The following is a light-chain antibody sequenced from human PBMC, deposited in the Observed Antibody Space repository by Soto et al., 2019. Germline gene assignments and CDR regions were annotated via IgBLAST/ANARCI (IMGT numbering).Light chain of an antibody. Sequence: QSVLTQPPSASGTPGQTVTISCSGSSSNIGSAYIYWYQHLPGTAPKLLISRNNQRPSGVPDRFSASKSGTSASLAISGLRSEDDADYYCAAWDDSLVVFGEGTKVTVL. CDR1: SSNIGSAY. CDR3: AAWDDSLVV. CDR2: RNN. V-gene: IGLV1-47*01. J-gene: IGLJ2*01.